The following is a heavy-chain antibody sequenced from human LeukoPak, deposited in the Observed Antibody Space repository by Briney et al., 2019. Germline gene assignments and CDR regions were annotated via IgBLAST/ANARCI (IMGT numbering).Heavy chain of an antibody. J-gene: IGHJ4*02. CDR3: ARGRSYGFDFDS. Sequence: SGTLSLTCDVSGVSINTCCYYWTWIRQPPGEGLEWIGYKYYSGSTRYNSSLRSRLTISLDSPKNQFSLRLTSVTAADTAVYYCARGRSYGFDFDSWGPGTLVIVSS. D-gene: IGHD5-18*01. CDR2: KYYSGST. V-gene: IGHV4-61*01. CDR1: GVSINTCCYY.